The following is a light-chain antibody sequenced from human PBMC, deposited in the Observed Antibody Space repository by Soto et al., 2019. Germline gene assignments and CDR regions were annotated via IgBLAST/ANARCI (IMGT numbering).Light chain of an antibody. V-gene: IGLV4-60*03. CDR2: LEGSGSY. CDR3: ETWDSKVV. CDR1: SEHSSYI. J-gene: IGLJ2*01. Sequence: QLVLTQSSSASASLGSSVKLTCTLSSEHSSYIIAWHQQQPGKAPRYLMKLEGSGSYNKGSGVPDRFSGSSSGADRYLTISNLQSEDEADYYCETWDSKVVFGGGTKLTVL.